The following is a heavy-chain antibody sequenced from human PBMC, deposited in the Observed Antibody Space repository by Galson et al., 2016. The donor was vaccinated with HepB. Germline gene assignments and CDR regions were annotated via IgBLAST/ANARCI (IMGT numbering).Heavy chain of an antibody. Sequence: SLRLSCAASGFTFSSYSMNWVRQAPGKGLEWVSSISSSSYIYYADSVKGRFTISRDNAKNSLYLQMNSLRAEDTAVYYCARRPIAYYDSSGYYRPDSYYFDYWGQGTLVTVSS. V-gene: IGHV3-21*01. CDR2: ISSSSYI. D-gene: IGHD3-22*01. CDR1: GFTFSSYS. J-gene: IGHJ4*02. CDR3: ARRPIAYYDSSGYYRPDSYYFDY.